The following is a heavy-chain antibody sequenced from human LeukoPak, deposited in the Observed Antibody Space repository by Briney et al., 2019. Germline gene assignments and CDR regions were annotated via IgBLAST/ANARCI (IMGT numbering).Heavy chain of an antibody. V-gene: IGHV3-74*01. Sequence: PGGSLRLSCAASGFTLSSSWMHWVRQAPGKGLLWVSRINRDGSTTTYADSVKGRFTISRDNSKNTLYLQMGSLRAEDMAVYYCAREASTVVRCSDYWGQGTLVTVSS. J-gene: IGHJ4*02. CDR3: AREASTVVRCSDY. D-gene: IGHD6-6*01. CDR1: GFTLSSSW. CDR2: INRDGSTT.